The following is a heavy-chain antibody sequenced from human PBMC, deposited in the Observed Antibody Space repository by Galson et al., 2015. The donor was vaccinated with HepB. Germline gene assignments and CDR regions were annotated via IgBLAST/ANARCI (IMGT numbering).Heavy chain of an antibody. V-gene: IGHV3-21*01. CDR3: ARDWGPLTVTTDSGMDV. CDR1: GYTFSSYS. D-gene: IGHD4-17*01. J-gene: IGHJ6*02. CDR2: ISSSSSYI. Sequence: SLRLSCAASGYTFSSYSMNWVRQAPGKGLEWVSSISSSSSYIYYADSVKGRFTISRDNAKNSLYLQMNSLRAEDTAVYYCARDWGPLTVTTDSGMDVWGQGTTGTVSS.